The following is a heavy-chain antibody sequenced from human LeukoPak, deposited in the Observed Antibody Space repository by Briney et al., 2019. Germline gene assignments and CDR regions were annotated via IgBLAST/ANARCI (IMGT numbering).Heavy chain of an antibody. CDR3: ARASYVLGSYRAYYCDS. CDR2: INHSGST. J-gene: IGHJ4*02. Sequence: SETLSPTCAVYGGSFTGYYCSWIRQPPGKWLEWNGEINHSGSTNYNPSLKGRVTISVAQPKTQLSVKLSYVNATARPLYYGARASYVLGSYRAYYCDSWGQGTLVTVSS. D-gene: IGHD3-16*02. V-gene: IGHV4-34*01. CDR1: GGSFTGYY.